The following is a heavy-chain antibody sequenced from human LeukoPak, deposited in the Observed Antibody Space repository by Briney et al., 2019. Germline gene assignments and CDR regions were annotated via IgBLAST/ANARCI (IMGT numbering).Heavy chain of an antibody. Sequence: SVKVSCKASGGTFSSYAISWVRQAPGQGLEWMGGIIPIFGTANYAQKFQGRVTITTDESTSTAYMELSSLRSEDTAVYYCARGRFRWELEIRDFDYWGQGTLVTVSS. CDR3: ARGRFRWELEIRDFDY. CDR2: IIPIFGTA. J-gene: IGHJ4*02. D-gene: IGHD1-26*01. V-gene: IGHV1-69*05. CDR1: GGTFSSYA.